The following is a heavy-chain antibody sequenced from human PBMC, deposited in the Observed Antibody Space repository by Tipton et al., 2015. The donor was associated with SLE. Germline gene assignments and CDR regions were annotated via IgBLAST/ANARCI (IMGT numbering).Heavy chain of an antibody. J-gene: IGHJ4*02. CDR1: GGSITSGSYY. D-gene: IGHD1-26*01. CDR3: ARGGGSYYDY. CDR2: IFSSGST. Sequence: TLSLTCTVSGGSITSGSYYWSWIRQPAGQGLEWIGRIFSSGSTIYNPSIKSRVTLSLDTSKNQFSLGVTSVTAADTAVYYCARGGGSYYDYWGQGTLVTVSS. V-gene: IGHV4-61*02.